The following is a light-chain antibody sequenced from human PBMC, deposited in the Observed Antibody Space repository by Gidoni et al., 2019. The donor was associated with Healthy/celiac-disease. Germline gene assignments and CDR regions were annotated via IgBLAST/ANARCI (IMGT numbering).Light chain of an antibody. J-gene: IGKJ2*01. CDR2: DAS. Sequence: DIQMTQSPSSLSASVGDRVPITCQASQDISNYLNWYQQKPGKDPKLLIYDASNLETGVPSRFSGSGSGTDFTFTISSLQPEDIATYYCQQYDNLPPYTFGQGTKLEIK. CDR3: QQYDNLPPYT. CDR1: QDISNY. V-gene: IGKV1-33*01.